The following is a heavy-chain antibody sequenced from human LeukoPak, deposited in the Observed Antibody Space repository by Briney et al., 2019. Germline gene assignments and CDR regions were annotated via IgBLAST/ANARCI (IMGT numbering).Heavy chain of an antibody. CDR2: IYSGGST. J-gene: IGHJ4*02. Sequence: PSETLSLTCTVSGGSISSYYWSWIRQPAGKGLEWIGLIYSGGSTNYNPSLKSRVTMSVDTSKNQFSLKLSSVTAADTAVYYCARGDIAVAATDYWGQGTLVTVSS. V-gene: IGHV4-4*07. D-gene: IGHD6-19*01. CDR1: GGSISSYY. CDR3: ARGDIAVAATDY.